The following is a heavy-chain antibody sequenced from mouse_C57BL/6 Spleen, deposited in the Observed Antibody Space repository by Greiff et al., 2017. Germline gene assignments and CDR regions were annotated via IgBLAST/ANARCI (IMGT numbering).Heavy chain of an antibody. Sequence: QVQLKESGAELVKPGASVKISCKASGYAFSSYWMNWVKQRPGKGLEWIGQIYPGDGDTNYNGKFKGKATLTADKSSSTAYMQLSSLTSEDSAVYFCARDGYDVGTFAYWGQGTLVTVSA. CDR1: GYAFSSYW. V-gene: IGHV1-80*01. CDR3: ARDGYDVGTFAY. J-gene: IGHJ3*01. D-gene: IGHD2-2*01. CDR2: IYPGDGDT.